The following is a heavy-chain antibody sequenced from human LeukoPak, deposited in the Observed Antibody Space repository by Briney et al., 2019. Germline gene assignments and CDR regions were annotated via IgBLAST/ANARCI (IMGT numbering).Heavy chain of an antibody. CDR2: IKQDGSEK. D-gene: IGHD7-27*01. J-gene: IGHJ3*01. Sequence: AGGSLRLSCAVSGFTFSSYWMSWVRQAPGRGLEWVANIKQDGSEKYYVDSVKGRFTISRDNTKNSLYLQMNSLRPEDTAVYYCAKEFSATPRAAAQTGDAFDVWGQGTMVTVSS. CDR3: AKEFSATPRAAAQTGDAFDV. CDR1: GFTFSSYW. V-gene: IGHV3-7*04.